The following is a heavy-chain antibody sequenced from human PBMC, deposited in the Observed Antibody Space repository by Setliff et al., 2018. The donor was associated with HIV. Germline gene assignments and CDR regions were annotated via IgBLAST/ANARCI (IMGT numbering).Heavy chain of an antibody. V-gene: IGHV4-39*01. CDR3: ARHKDSDYVWGSYRPDGFDI. CDR2: IYRSGST. D-gene: IGHD3-16*02. J-gene: IGHJ3*02. CDR1: GGSSSSSSFY. Sequence: SETLSLTCTVSGGSSSSSSFYWGWIRQPPGKGLEWMGNIYRSGSTYYNPSLRSRVTISVDTSKNQFYLNLNSVTDADTALYYCARHKDSDYVWGSYRPDGFDIWGQGTTVTVSS.